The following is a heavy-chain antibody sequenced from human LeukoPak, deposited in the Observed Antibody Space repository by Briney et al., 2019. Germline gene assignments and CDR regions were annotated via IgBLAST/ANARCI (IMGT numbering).Heavy chain of an antibody. D-gene: IGHD5-18*01. CDR3: ANRDTAMERAPHY. CDR2: ISGSGGST. J-gene: IGHJ4*02. Sequence: PGGSLRLSCAASGFTFSSYAMSWVRQAPGKGLEWVSAISGSGGSTYYADSVKGRFTISRDNSKNTLYLQMNSLRAEDTAVYYCANRDTAMERAPHYWGQGTLVTVSS. CDR1: GFTFSSYA. V-gene: IGHV3-23*01.